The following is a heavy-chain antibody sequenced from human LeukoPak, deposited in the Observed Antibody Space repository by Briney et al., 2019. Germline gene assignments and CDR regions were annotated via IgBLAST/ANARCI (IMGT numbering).Heavy chain of an antibody. Sequence: ASVKVSCKASGYTFTGYYMHWVRQAPGQGLEWMGWINPNSGGTNYAQKFQGRVTMTRDTSISTAYMELSRLRSDDTAVYYCARYHVDTALKVRKNFDYWGQGTLVTVPS. V-gene: IGHV1-2*02. D-gene: IGHD5-18*01. CDR2: INPNSGGT. CDR3: ARYHVDTALKVRKNFDY. CDR1: GYTFTGYY. J-gene: IGHJ4*02.